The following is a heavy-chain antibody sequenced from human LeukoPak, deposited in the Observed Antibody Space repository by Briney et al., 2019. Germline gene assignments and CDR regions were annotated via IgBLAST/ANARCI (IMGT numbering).Heavy chain of an antibody. Sequence: PGGSLRLSCAASGFTFSSYGMHWVRQAPGKGLEWVAVIRYDGSNKYYADSVKGRFTISRDNSKKTLYLQMTSVRAEDTAVYYCAKDGRCSGGTCYYDAFDIWGQGTMVTVSS. D-gene: IGHD2-15*01. CDR2: IRYDGSNK. CDR1: GFTFSSYG. CDR3: AKDGRCSGGTCYYDAFDI. V-gene: IGHV3-33*06. J-gene: IGHJ3*02.